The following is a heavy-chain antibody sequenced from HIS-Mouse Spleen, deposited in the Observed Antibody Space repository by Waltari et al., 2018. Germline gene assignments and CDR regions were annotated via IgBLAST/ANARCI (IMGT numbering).Heavy chain of an antibody. J-gene: IGHJ4*02. CDR1: GYTLTELS. Sequence: QVQLVQSGAEVKKPGASVKVSCKVSGYTLTELSMHWVRQAPGKGLEWMGAFEPEAGETIYPQKFPGRVTKTEDTSTDTAYMELRSLRSEDTAVYYCATDLITGTTRGFDYWGQGTLVTVSS. D-gene: IGHD1-7*01. CDR3: ATDLITGTTRGFDY. CDR2: FEPEAGET. V-gene: IGHV1-24*01.